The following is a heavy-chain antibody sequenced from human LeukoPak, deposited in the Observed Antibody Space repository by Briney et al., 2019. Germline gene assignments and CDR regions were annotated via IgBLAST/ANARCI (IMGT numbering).Heavy chain of an antibody. CDR2: IKEDGSEQ. J-gene: IGHJ4*02. D-gene: IGHD2-15*01. CDR1: AFTFSNYW. V-gene: IGHV3-7*01. Sequence: GGSLRLSCAASAFTFSNYWMSWVGQGPGKGREWVANIKEDGSEQYYVDSVKGRFTISRDNAKNSLYLQMNSLRAEDTAVYYCARDGSSFDYWGQGPLVTVSS. CDR3: ARDGSSFDY.